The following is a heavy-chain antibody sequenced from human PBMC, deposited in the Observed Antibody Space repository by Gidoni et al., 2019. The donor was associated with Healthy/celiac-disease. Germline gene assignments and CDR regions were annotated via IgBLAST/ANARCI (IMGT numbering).Heavy chain of an antibody. CDR1: GYSFTSYW. CDR2: IYPGDSDT. J-gene: IGHJ3*02. V-gene: IGHV5-51*01. CDR3: ARPSEGSSWYNDAFDI. Sequence: EVQLVQSGAEVKKPGESLKISCKGSGYSFTSYWIGWVRQMPGKGLEWMGIIYPGDSDTRYSPSFQGQVTISADKSISTAYLQWSSLKASDTAMYYCARPSEGSSWYNDAFDIWGQGTMVTVSS. D-gene: IGHD6-13*01.